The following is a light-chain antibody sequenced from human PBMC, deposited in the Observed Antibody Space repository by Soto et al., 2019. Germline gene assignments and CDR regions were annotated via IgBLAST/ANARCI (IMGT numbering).Light chain of an antibody. CDR2: SDP. CDR1: NIGSKS. J-gene: IGLJ2*01. CDR3: QVWDSSSAHVV. V-gene: IGLV3-21*04. Sequence: SYELTQPPSVSVAPGKTARISCGGNNIGSKSVHWYQRKPGQAPVLVIYSDPDLPSVISERFSGSNSGNTATLTISRVEAVDEADYYCQVWDSSSAHVVFGGGTKLTVL.